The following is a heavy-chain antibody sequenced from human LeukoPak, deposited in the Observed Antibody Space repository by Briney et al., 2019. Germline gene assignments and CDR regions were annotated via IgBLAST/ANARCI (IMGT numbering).Heavy chain of an antibody. D-gene: IGHD2-8*01. J-gene: IGHJ6*02. V-gene: IGHV3-33*01. CDR2: ICYDGSKK. Sequence: GGSLRLSCAASGFTFNTYGMHWVRQAPGKGLEWVAVICYDGSKKYYADSVKGRFTISRDNSQNTIYLQMNSLRADDTATYYCARARHCTTTTCRPYDYGLDVWGHGTTVTVSS. CDR1: GFTFNTYG. CDR3: ARARHCTTTTCRPYDYGLDV.